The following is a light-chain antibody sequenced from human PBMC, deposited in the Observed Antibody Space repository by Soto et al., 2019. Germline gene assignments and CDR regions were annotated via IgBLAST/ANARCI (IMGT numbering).Light chain of an antibody. CDR3: QQYCGSPLWT. V-gene: IGKV3-20*01. CDR1: QSVTSNY. J-gene: IGKJ1*01. CDR2: GAS. Sequence: EIVLTQSPGTLSLSPGERAILSCRASQSVTSNYLAWYQQKPGQAPRLLIYGASNRATDIPDRFSGSGSGTDFTLTISRVEPEDFAVYYCQQYCGSPLWTFGQGTKVEIK.